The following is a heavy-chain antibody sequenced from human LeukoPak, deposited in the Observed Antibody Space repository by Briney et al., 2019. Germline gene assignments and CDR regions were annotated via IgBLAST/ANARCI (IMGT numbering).Heavy chain of an antibody. D-gene: IGHD5-12*01. J-gene: IGHJ4*02. CDR2: IRYDGSNK. CDR1: GFTFSSSG. Sequence: GRSLRLSCAASGFTFSSSGMHWVRQAPGKGLEWVTFIRYDGSNKYYADSVKGRFTISRDNSKNTLYLRMNSLRAEDTAVYYCARGPSGYHNTGGQRTLVTASS. V-gene: IGHV3-30*02. CDR3: ARGPSGYHNT.